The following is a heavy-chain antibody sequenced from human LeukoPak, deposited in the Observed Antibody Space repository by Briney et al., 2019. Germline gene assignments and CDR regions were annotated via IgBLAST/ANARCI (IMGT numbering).Heavy chain of an antibody. CDR3: AREAVAGNYFDN. Sequence: GGSLRLSCAPSGFIFSRYSMNWARQAPGKGLEWVSYIGSSSSTIHKADSVKGRFTISRDNAKNSLYLQMNSLRDEDTAVYYCAREAVAGNYFDNWGQGTLVTVPS. D-gene: IGHD6-19*01. J-gene: IGHJ4*02. CDR1: GFIFSRYS. CDR2: IGSSSSTI. V-gene: IGHV3-48*02.